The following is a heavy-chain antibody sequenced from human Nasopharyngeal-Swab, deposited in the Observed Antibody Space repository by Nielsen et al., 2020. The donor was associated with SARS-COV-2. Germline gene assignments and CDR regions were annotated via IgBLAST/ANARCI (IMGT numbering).Heavy chain of an antibody. D-gene: IGHD6-13*01. J-gene: IGHJ5*02. CDR2: IYYSGST. V-gene: IGHV4-31*02. CDR3: ARGRKQQLVFRWFDP. Sequence: WIRRPPGKGLEWIGYIYYSGSTYYNPSLKSRVTISVDTSKNQFSLKLSSVTAADTAVYYCARGRKQQLVFRWFDPWGQGTLVTVSS.